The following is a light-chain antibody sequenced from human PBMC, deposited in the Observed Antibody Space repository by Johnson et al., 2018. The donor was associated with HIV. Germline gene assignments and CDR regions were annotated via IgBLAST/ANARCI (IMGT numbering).Light chain of an antibody. J-gene: IGLJ1*01. CDR3: GTWDSSLTSYV. V-gene: IGLV1-51*02. Sequence: QSVLTQPPSVSAAPGQKVTISCSGSSSNIGNNYVSWYQQLPGTAPKLLIYENNKRPSGIPDRFSGSKSGTSATLGITGLQTGDEADYYRGTWDSSLTSYVVGAGTKVTVL. CDR1: SSNIGNNY. CDR2: ENN.